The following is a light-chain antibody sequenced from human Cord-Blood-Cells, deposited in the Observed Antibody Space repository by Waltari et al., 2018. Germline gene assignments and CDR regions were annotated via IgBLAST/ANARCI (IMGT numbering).Light chain of an antibody. CDR3: QQYYSTHS. Sequence: DIVMNKSPDSLFMPLIERATIHCQSCQSVLYSSNNKNYLAWYQQKPGQPPKLLIYWASTRESGVPDRFSGSGSGTDFTLTSSSLQAEDVAVYYCQQYYSTHSFGQGTKLEIK. CDR1: QSVLYSSNNKNY. V-gene: IGKV4-1*01. J-gene: IGKJ2*03. CDR2: WAS.